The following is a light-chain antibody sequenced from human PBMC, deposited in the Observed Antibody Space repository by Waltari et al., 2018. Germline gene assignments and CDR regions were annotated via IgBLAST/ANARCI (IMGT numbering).Light chain of an antibody. CDR1: SSHVGGYTY. CDR3: SSYTSSSPPYV. CDR2: DVS. Sequence: QSALTQPASVSGSPGQSITISCTGTSSHVGGYTYVSWYQQHPGKAPKLMIYDVSNRPSGVSNRFSGSKSGNTASLTISGLQAEDEADYYCSSYTSSSPPYVFGTGTKVTVL. J-gene: IGLJ1*01. V-gene: IGLV2-14*03.